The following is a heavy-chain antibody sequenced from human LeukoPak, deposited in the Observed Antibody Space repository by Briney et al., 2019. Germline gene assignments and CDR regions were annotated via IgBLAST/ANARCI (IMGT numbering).Heavy chain of an antibody. D-gene: IGHD5-12*01. Sequence: GASVKVSCKASGYTFTSYYMHWVRQAPGQGLEWMGWISAYNGNTTYAQKLQGRVTMTTDTSTSTAYMELRSLRSDDTAVYYCARRGYSGYAPVDYWGQGTLVTVSS. CDR2: ISAYNGNT. CDR3: ARRGYSGYAPVDY. CDR1: GYTFTSYY. J-gene: IGHJ4*02. V-gene: IGHV1-18*04.